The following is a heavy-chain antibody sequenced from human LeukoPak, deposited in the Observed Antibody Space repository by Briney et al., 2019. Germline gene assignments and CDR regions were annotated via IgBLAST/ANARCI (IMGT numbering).Heavy chain of an antibody. CDR2: IYTSGST. J-gene: IGHJ5*02. CDR3: ARLHSGDRSQTTFDR. Sequence: SETLSLTCTVSGGSISSYYWSWIRQPAGKGLEWIGRIYTSGSTNYNPSLKSRVTISVDTSKNQFSLKLSSVTAADTAVYYCARLHSGDRSQTTFDRWGQGTLVTVSS. CDR1: GGSISSYY. D-gene: IGHD2-15*01. V-gene: IGHV4-4*07.